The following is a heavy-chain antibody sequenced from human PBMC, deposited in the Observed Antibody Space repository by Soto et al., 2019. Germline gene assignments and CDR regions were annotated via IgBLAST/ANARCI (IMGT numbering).Heavy chain of an antibody. CDR2: INQDGTEK. V-gene: IGHV3-7*01. CDR1: GFTLSNYW. J-gene: IGHJ4*02. Sequence: EVQLVDSGGGLVQPGGSLRLSCAGSGFTLSNYWMSWVRQAPGKGLEWVANINQDGTEKNYMDSVKGRFTTFRDNAQNSVNLHMDSLRDEDTAVYYCARGNDANKVFDFWGQGSVVTVSS. D-gene: IGHD1-1*01. CDR3: ARGNDANKVFDF.